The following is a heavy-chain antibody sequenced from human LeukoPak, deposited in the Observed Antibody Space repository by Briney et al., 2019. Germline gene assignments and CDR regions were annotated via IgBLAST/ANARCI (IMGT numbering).Heavy chain of an antibody. V-gene: IGHV3-23*01. J-gene: IGHJ2*01. CDR3: AAERRTFWYFDF. Sequence: GGSLRLSCAASEFTLSNYVVNWVRQAPGNGLQWVSGISSSGSTYYADSVRGRFTISTDNSRNTVHLQMNSLRDADTAIYYCAAERRTFWYFDFWGRGTHVTVSS. CDR1: EFTLSNYV. CDR2: ISSSGST. D-gene: IGHD6-25*01.